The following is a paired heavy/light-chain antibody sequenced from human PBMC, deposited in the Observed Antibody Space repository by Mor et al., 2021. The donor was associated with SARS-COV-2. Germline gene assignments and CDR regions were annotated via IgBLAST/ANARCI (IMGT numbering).Heavy chain of an antibody. CDR3: ARGLLPGGGDLHTADY. D-gene: IGHD3-10*01. CDR2: IWYDGSNE. V-gene: IGHV3-33*01. CDR1: GFTFSTYG. J-gene: IGHJ4*02. Sequence: QVQLVESGGGVVQPGRSLRLSCAASGFTFSTYGMHWVRQAPGKGLEWVAVIWYDGSNEYYADSVKGRFTISRDNSKNTLYLQMNSLRAEDTAVYYCARGLLPGGGDLHTADYWGQGTLVTVSS.
Light chain of an antibody. CDR2: KVS. V-gene: IGKV2-30*01. J-gene: IGKJ1*01. Sequence: DVVMTQSPLSLPVTLGQPASISCRSSQSLVYSDGNTHLNWFQQRPGQSPRRLIYKVSNRDSGVPDRFSGSGSGTDFTLKISRVEAEDVGIYYCMQGTHWSWTFGQGTKVEIK. CDR3: MQGTHWSWT. CDR1: QSLVYSDGNTH.